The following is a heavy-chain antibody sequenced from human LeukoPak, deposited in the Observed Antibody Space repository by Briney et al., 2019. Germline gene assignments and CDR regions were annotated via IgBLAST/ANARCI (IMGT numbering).Heavy chain of an antibody. CDR3: ARGRGYCSSTSCYAHYYYYYMDV. D-gene: IGHD2-2*01. V-gene: IGHV4-34*01. Sequence: SETLSLTCAVYGGSFSGYYWSWIRQPPGKGLEWIGEINHSGSTNYNPSLKSRVTISVDTSKNQFSLKLSSVTAADTAVYYCARGRGYCSSTSCYAHYYYYYMDVWGKGTTVTVSS. J-gene: IGHJ6*03. CDR2: INHSGST. CDR1: GGSFSGYY.